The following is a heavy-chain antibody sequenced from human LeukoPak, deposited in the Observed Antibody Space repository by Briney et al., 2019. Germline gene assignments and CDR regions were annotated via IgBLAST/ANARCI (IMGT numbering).Heavy chain of an antibody. CDR3: ARGRGGTAVRGYLDY. Sequence: ASVKVSCKASGYTFTNYEIMWVRQATGQGPEWMGKMNSNSGNTGYAQKFQGRVTMTRDTSINTAYMELHSLTSEDTAVYYCARGRGGTAVRGYLDYWGQGTLVTVSS. J-gene: IGHJ4*02. D-gene: IGHD3-10*01. CDR1: GYTFTNYE. CDR2: MNSNSGNT. V-gene: IGHV1-8*01.